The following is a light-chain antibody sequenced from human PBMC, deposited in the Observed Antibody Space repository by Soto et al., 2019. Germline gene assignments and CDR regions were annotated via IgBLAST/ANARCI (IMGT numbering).Light chain of an antibody. CDR2: WAS. CDR3: QQSYSIPLT. J-gene: IGKJ1*01. V-gene: IGKV4-1*01. CDR1: QSVFYHSNNKNY. Sequence: DIVMTQSPDSLAVSLGERATINCKSSQSVFYHSNNKNYLAWYQQKPGQPPNLLIYWASTRESGVPDRFSGSGSGTDFTPTISSLQAEDVALYYCQQSYSIPLTFCQGTKVDIK.